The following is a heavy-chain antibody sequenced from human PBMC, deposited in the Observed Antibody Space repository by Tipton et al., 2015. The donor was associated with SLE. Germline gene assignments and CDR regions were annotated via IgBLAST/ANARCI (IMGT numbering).Heavy chain of an antibody. J-gene: IGHJ4*02. V-gene: IGHV3-23*01. Sequence: SLRLSCAASGFTFSSYAMSWVRQAPGKGLGWVSAISGSGGSTYYADSVKGRFTISRDNSKNTLYLQMNSLRAEDTAVYYCAKDLRRDFWSGYSQVGYFDYWGQGTLVTVSS. CDR3: AKDLRRDFWSGYSQVGYFDY. D-gene: IGHD3-3*01. CDR1: GFTFSSYA. CDR2: ISGSGGST.